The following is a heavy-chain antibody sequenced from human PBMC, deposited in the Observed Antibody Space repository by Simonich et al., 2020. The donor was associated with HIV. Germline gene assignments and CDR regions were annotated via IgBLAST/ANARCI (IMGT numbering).Heavy chain of an antibody. CDR3: ARGGYFDWLSNPDY. J-gene: IGHJ4*02. V-gene: IGHV1-2*02. Sequence: QVQLVQSGAEVKKPGASVKVSCKASGYNFTGYYMHWVRQAPGPGLGWMGWINPNSGVTDYAQKLQGRVTMTRDTSISTAYMELRRLKSDDTAVYYCARGGYFDWLSNPDYWGQGTLVTVSS. CDR2: INPNSGVT. CDR1: GYNFTGYY. D-gene: IGHD3-9*01.